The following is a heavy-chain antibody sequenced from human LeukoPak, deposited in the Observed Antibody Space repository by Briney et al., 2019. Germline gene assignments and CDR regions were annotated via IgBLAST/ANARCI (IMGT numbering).Heavy chain of an antibody. CDR2: MSGDGSST. CDR3: ARSFSDTVRGVGDS. CDR1: GFTFSNYW. V-gene: IGHV3-74*01. J-gene: IGHJ4*02. D-gene: IGHD3-10*01. Sequence: GGSLRLSCAASGFTFSNYWMNWVRQVPGKGLMWVSRMSGDGSSTNYADSVKGRFTISRDNAKNTLYLQMNSLRVEDTALYYCARSFSDTVRGVGDSWGQGTLVTVSS.